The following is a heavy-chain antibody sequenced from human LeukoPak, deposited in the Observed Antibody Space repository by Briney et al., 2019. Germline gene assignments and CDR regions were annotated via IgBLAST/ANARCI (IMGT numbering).Heavy chain of an antibody. J-gene: IGHJ4*02. CDR2: ISYNVGNK. D-gene: IGHD5-18*01. CDR3: AKARDTNS. V-gene: IGHV3-30*18. Sequence: GGSLRLSCAASGFTFSSYGMDWVRQAPGKGLEWVAGISYNVGNKYYAHSVKGRVTISRDNSKNTLDLQMNTLRAEDTAVYYCAKARDTNSWGQGTLVTVSS. CDR1: GFTFSSYG.